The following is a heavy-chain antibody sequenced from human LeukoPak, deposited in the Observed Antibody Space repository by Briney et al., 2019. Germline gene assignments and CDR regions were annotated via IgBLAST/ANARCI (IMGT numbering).Heavy chain of an antibody. CDR2: INPNSGGT. V-gene: IGHV1-2*02. CDR3: ARVPWYYDSSSSVDY. D-gene: IGHD3-22*01. J-gene: IGHJ4*02. CDR1: GYTFTGYY. Sequence: GASVTVSCKASGYTFTGYYMHWVRQAPGQGLKWMGWINPNSGGTNYAQKFQGRVTMTRDTSISTAYMELSRLRSDDTAVYYCARVPWYYDSSSSVDYWGQGTLVTVSS.